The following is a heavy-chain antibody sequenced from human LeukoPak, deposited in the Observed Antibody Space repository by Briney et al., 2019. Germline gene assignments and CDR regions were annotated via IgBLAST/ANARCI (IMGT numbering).Heavy chain of an antibody. V-gene: IGHV3-43*01. Sequence: GGSLRLSCAASGFTFDDYTMHWVRQAPGKGLEWVSLISWDGGSTYYADSVKGRFTISRDNSKNSLYLQMNSLRTEDTALYCCAKDSTFGCTSTSCSLDYWGQGTLVTVSS. CDR3: AKDSTFGCTSTSCSLDY. CDR1: GFTFDDYT. J-gene: IGHJ4*02. CDR2: ISWDGGST. D-gene: IGHD2-2*01.